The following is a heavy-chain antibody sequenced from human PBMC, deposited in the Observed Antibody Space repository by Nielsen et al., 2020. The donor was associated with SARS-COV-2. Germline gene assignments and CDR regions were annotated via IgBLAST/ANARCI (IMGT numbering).Heavy chain of an antibody. Sequence: ASVKVSCKASGYTFTSYDINWVRQATGQGLEWMGWMNPNSGNTGYAQKFQGRVTMTRNTSISTAYMELSSLRSEDTAVYYCARLSGSYYYFDYWGQGTLVTVPS. J-gene: IGHJ4*02. CDR1: GYTFTSYD. CDR2: MNPNSGNT. V-gene: IGHV1-8*01. D-gene: IGHD1-26*01. CDR3: ARLSGSYYYFDY.